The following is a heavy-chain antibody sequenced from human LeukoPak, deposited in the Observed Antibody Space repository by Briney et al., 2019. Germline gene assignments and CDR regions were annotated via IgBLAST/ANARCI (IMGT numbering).Heavy chain of an antibody. Sequence: ASVKVSCKASGYTFTSYDINWVRQATGQGLEWMGWINPSTGKTGYAQRFQGRVTMTRNTSISTAYVELSSLGFEDTAMYYCARGRARYGMDVWGQGTTVTVSS. CDR1: GYTFTSYD. J-gene: IGHJ6*02. CDR3: ARGRARYGMDV. CDR2: INPSTGKT. V-gene: IGHV1-8*01.